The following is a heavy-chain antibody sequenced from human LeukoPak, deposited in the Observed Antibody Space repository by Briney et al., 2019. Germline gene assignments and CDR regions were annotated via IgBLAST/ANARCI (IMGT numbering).Heavy chain of an antibody. J-gene: IGHJ6*03. Sequence: SETLSLTCTVSGGSISSYYGSWIRQPAGKGLEWIGRIYTSGSTNYNPSLKSRVTMSVDTSKNQFSLKLSSVTAADTAVYYCARDQLAPLRFDYYYYMDVWGKGTTVTVSS. CDR1: GGSISSYY. CDR2: IYTSGST. D-gene: IGHD3-3*01. V-gene: IGHV4-4*07. CDR3: ARDQLAPLRFDYYYYMDV.